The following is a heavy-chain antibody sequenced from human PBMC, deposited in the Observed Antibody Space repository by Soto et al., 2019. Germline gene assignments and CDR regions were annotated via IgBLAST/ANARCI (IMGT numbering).Heavy chain of an antibody. D-gene: IGHD2-2*01. Sequence: GTLSLTCAVCGGSFSGYYWSWIRQPPGKGLEWIGEINHSGSTNYNPSLKSRVTISVDMSKNQISLKLTSVTAADTALYYCVRASMPKAHFDSWGQGTLVTVSS. CDR1: GGSFSGYY. CDR3: VRASMPKAHFDS. V-gene: IGHV4-34*01. J-gene: IGHJ4*02. CDR2: INHSGST.